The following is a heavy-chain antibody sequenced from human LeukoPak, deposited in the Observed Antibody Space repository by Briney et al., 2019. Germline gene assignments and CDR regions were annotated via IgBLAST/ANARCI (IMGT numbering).Heavy chain of an antibody. D-gene: IGHD6-19*01. CDR1: GFTVSSNC. J-gene: IGHJ6*02. V-gene: IGHV3-66*01. Sequence: PGGSLRLSCATSGFTVSSNCMSWVRQAPGKGLEWVSVIYSGGSTYYADSVKGRFTISRDNSKNTLYLQMNSLRAEDTAVYYCARDRIAVAGLLYYYYGMDVWGQGTTVTVSS. CDR2: IYSGGST. CDR3: ARDRIAVAGLLYYYYGMDV.